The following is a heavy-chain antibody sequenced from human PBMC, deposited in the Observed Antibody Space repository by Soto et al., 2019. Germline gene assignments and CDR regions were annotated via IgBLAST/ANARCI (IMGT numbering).Heavy chain of an antibody. CDR1: GYTFTSYG. D-gene: IGHD1-1*01. Sequence: QVHLVQSGAEVKKPGASVKVSCKCSGYTFTSYGITWVRQAPGQGLEWMGWISAHNDNTDYAQKLQGRVTVTRDTSTCTAYMELRCLRSDDTSVYYCARGRYGDYWGQGALVTVSS. CDR3: ARGRYGDY. J-gene: IGHJ4*02. CDR2: ISAHNDNT. V-gene: IGHV1-18*01.